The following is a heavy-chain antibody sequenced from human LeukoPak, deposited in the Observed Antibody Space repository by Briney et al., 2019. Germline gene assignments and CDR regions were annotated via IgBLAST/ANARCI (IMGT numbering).Heavy chain of an antibody. J-gene: IGHJ1*01. Sequence: GGSLRLSCAASGFTFSSYAMHWVRQAPGKGLEYVSAISSNGGSTYYANSVKGRFTISRDNSKNTLYLQMGSLRAEDMAVYYCARGRGDSSGYYYPKVPEHFQHWGQGTLVTVSS. V-gene: IGHV3-64*01. CDR3: ARGRGDSSGYYYPKVPEHFQH. D-gene: IGHD3-22*01. CDR1: GFTFSSYA. CDR2: ISSNGGST.